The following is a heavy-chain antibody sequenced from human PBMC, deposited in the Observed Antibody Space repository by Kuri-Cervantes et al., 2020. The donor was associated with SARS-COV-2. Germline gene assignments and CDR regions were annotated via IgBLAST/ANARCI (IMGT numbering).Heavy chain of an antibody. CDR3: ARTRGSYYTDAFDL. V-gene: IGHV5-51*01. J-gene: IGHJ3*01. Sequence: GESLKISWEGSGFRFTTYWIGWVRQMPGKGLEWMAIIYPTDSDTRYSPSFQGQVTISADKSISTAYLQWSSLKASDGAMYYCARTRGSYYTDAFDLWGQGTMVTVSS. CDR2: IYPTDSDT. CDR1: GFRFTTYW. D-gene: IGHD1-26*01.